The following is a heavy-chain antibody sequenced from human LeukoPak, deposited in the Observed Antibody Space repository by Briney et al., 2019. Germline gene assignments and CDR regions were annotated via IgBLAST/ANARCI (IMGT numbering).Heavy chain of an antibody. J-gene: IGHJ4*02. Sequence: PSETLSLTCTVSGGSISSYYWSWIRQPPGKGLEWIGYTYYSGSTNYNPSLKSRVTISVDTSKNQFSLKLSSVTAADTAVYYCARSTVTIPFDYWGQGTLVTVSS. CDR1: GGSISSYY. D-gene: IGHD4-17*01. CDR2: TYYSGST. CDR3: ARSTVTIPFDY. V-gene: IGHV4-59*01.